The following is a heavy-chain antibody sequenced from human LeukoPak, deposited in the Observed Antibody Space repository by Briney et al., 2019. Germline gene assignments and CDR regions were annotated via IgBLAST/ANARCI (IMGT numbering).Heavy chain of an antibody. CDR1: GDSINSHY. V-gene: IGHV4-59*11. J-gene: IGHJ6*03. CDR3: ARTYSSSWYNDYYYMDV. D-gene: IGHD6-13*01. CDR2: IYYSGTP. Sequence: SETLSLTCTVSGDSINSHYWSWIRQPPGKGLEWIGYIYYSGTPNYNPSLKSRLTISVDTSKNQFSLRLSSVTAADTAVYYCARTYSSSWYNDYYYMDVWGKGTTVTVSS.